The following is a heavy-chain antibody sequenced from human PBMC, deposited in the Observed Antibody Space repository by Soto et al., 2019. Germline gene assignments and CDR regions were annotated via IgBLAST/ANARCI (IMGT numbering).Heavy chain of an antibody. J-gene: IGHJ4*02. CDR3: ARDTYGDYAY. CDR2: IKSDGSEQ. CDR1: GLTFGNYW. Sequence: EVQLVQSGGGLVQPGESLRLSCAASGLTFGNYWMSWVRQAPGEGLEWVANIKSDGSEQYYVDSVKGRFTISRDNAKKSLYLQMNSLRAEDTAVYYCARDTYGDYAYWGQGALVTVSS. V-gene: IGHV3-7*01. D-gene: IGHD4-17*01.